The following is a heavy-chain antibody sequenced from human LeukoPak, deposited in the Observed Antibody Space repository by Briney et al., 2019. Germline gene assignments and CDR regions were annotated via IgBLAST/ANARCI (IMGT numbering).Heavy chain of an antibody. J-gene: IGHJ4*02. V-gene: IGHV3-30*19. Sequence: GGSLRLSCAASGFTFSSYGMHWVRQAPGKGLEWVAVISYDGSNKYYADSVKGRFTISRDNSKNTLYLQMNSLRAEDTAVYYCARDDRAHLLSTYYYDSSGYLFDYWGQGTLVTVSS. CDR1: GFTFSSYG. D-gene: IGHD3-22*01. CDR2: ISYDGSNK. CDR3: ARDDRAHLLSTYYYDSSGYLFDY.